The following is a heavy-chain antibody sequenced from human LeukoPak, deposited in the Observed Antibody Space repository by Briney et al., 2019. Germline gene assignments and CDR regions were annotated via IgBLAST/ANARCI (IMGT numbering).Heavy chain of an antibody. CDR2: IIPIFGTA. J-gene: IGHJ3*02. D-gene: IGHD3-10*01. CDR1: GGTFSSYA. Sequence: ASVKVSCKASGGTFSSYAISWVRQAPGQGLEWMGGIIPIFGTANYAQKFQGRVTITADESTSTAYMELSSPRSEDTAVYYCARGYYYGSGREAFDIWGQGTMVTVSS. V-gene: IGHV1-69*13. CDR3: ARGYYYGSGREAFDI.